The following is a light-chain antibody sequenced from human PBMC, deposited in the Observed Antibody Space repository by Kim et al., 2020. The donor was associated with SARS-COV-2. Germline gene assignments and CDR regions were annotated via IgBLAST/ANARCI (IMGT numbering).Light chain of an antibody. J-gene: IGLJ3*02. Sequence: ASVKLTCTRSSGHSSYDIAWHQQQPEKGPRYLMKLSSDGSHIKGDGIPDRFSGSTSGAERYLTISSLQSEDEADYYCQTWGAGIWVFGGGTQLTVL. CDR1: SGHSSYD. CDR2: LSSDGSH. CDR3: QTWGAGIWV. V-gene: IGLV4-69*01.